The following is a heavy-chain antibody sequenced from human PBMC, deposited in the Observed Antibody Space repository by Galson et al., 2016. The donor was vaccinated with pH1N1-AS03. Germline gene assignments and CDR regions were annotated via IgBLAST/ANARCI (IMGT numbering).Heavy chain of an antibody. CDR1: GGTLNNYA. CDR2: ISPIFGSA. J-gene: IGHJ4*02. CDR3: ARGLTYHFGSGSVF. V-gene: IGHV1-69*06. D-gene: IGHD3-10*01. Sequence: SVKVSCKASGGTLNNYAVNWVLQAPGQGLEWMGGISPIFGSANHAQKFQGRVTLTADIFTITAYMELSGLSSEATAVYYCARGLTYHFGSGSVFWGQGTLVTVSS.